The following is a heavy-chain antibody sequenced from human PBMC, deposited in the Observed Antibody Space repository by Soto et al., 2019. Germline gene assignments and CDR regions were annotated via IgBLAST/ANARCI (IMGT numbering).Heavy chain of an antibody. Sequence: PGGSLRLSCAASGFTFSNYAMTWVRQAPGKGLEYVSSITASGGTTLYADSVKGRFTISRDNSKNTLYLQMNSLRVEDTALYYCAKADYSYSWAPGDYWGQGTLVTVSS. D-gene: IGHD6-13*01. CDR1: GFTFSNYA. CDR2: ITASGGTT. V-gene: IGHV3-23*01. J-gene: IGHJ4*02. CDR3: AKADYSYSWAPGDY.